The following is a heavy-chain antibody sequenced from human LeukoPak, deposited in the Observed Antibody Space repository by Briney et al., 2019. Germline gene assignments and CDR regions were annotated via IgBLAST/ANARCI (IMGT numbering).Heavy chain of an antibody. V-gene: IGHV1-18*01. D-gene: IGHD6-13*01. Sequence: ASVKVSCKASGYTFTSYGISWVRQAPGQGLEWMGWISAYNGNTNYAQKLQGRVTMTTDTSTSTAYMELRSLRSDDTAVYYCARSPPYSSSWYSVRSGNYFDYWGQGTLVTVSS. J-gene: IGHJ4*02. CDR2: ISAYNGNT. CDR3: ARSPPYSSSWYSVRSGNYFDY. CDR1: GYTFTSYG.